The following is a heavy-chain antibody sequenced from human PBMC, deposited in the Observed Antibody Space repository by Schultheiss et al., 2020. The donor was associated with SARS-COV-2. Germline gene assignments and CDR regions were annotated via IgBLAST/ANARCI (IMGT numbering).Heavy chain of an antibody. D-gene: IGHD3-3*01. J-gene: IGHJ5*02. CDR3: ARGQFQFFGAPFDP. CDR2: IYHSGST. V-gene: IGHV4-38-2*01. Sequence: SETLSLTCAVSGYSISSGYYWGWIRQPPGKGLEWIGSIYHSGSTNYNPSLKSRVTISVDTSKNQFSLKLSSVTAADTAVYYCARGQFQFFGAPFDPWGQGTLVTVSS. CDR1: GYSISSGYY.